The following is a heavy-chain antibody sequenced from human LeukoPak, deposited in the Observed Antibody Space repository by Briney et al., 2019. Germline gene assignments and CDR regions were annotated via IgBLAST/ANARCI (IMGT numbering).Heavy chain of an antibody. Sequence: QPGGSLRLSCAASGFTFSNYWMSWVRQAPGKGLEWVANIKQDRSEKYYVDSVKGRFTISRDNAKNSLYLQMNSLRAEDTAVYYCARDWDGDRSFDYWGQGTLVTVSS. CDR1: GFTFSNYW. V-gene: IGHV3-7*01. J-gene: IGHJ4*02. D-gene: IGHD4-17*01. CDR2: IKQDRSEK. CDR3: ARDWDGDRSFDY.